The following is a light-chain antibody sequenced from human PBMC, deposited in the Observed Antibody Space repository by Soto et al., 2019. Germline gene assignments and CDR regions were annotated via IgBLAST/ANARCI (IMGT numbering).Light chain of an antibody. CDR2: RNN. CDR3: GSWDSSLSAYV. CDR1: SSNIGSNY. V-gene: IGLV1-47*01. J-gene: IGLJ1*01. Sequence: QSVLTQPPSASGTPGQGVTISCSGSSSNIGSNYVYWYQQLPGTAPKLLIYRNNQRPSGVPDRFSGSKSGTSASLAISGLRSEDEADYYCGSWDSSLSAYVFGTGTKVTVL.